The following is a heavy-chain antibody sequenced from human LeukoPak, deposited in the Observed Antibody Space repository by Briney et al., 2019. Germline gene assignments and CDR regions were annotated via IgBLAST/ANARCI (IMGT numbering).Heavy chain of an antibody. J-gene: IGHJ6*02. CDR3: ARKDYDFWSGYYFYYYGMDV. D-gene: IGHD3-3*01. CDR1: GFTFSSYG. Sequence: GGSLRLSCAASGFTFSSYGMHWVRQAPGKGLEWVAVIWYDGSNKYYADSVKGRFTISRDNSKNTLYLQMNSLRAEDTAVYYCARKDYDFWSGYYFYYYGMDVWSQGTTVTVSS. CDR2: IWYDGSNK. V-gene: IGHV3-33*01.